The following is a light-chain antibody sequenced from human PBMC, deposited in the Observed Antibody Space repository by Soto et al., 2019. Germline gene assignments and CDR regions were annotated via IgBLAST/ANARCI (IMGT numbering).Light chain of an antibody. CDR3: QEYNTWPWT. CDR2: AAS. V-gene: IGKV1-6*01. J-gene: IGKJ1*01. CDR1: QGIRDD. Sequence: AIQMTQSPSSLSASVGDRVTITCRASQGIRDDLAWYQQKPGKAPKLLIYAASSLQSGVPSRFSGSGSGTDFTLTISSLQSEDFAVYYCQEYNTWPWTFGQGTKVDIK.